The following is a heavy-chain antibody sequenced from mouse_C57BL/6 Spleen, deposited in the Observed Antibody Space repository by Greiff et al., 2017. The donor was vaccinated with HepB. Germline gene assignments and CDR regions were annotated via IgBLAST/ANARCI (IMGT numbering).Heavy chain of an antibody. D-gene: IGHD1-1*01. CDR2: IDPSDSYT. J-gene: IGHJ1*03. CDR3: ARGNYYGSWYFDV. V-gene: IGHV1-69*01. CDR1: GYTFTSYW. Sequence: QVQLQQPGAELVMPGASVKLSCKASGYTFTSYWMHWVKQRPGQGLEWTGEIDPSDSYTNYNQKFKGKSTLTVDKSSSTAYMQLSSLTSEDSAVYYCARGNYYGSWYFDVWGTGTTVTVSS.